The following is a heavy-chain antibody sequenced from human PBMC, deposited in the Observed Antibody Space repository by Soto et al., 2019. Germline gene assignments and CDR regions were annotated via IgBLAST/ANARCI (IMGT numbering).Heavy chain of an antibody. V-gene: IGHV3-23*01. Sequence: GGSLRLSCAASGFTFSSYAMSWVRQAPGKGLEWVSAISGSGGSTYYADSVKGRFTISRDNSKNTLYLQMNSLRAEDTAVYYCAKDLAAAVAGTSPTSYDYWGQGTLVTVSS. J-gene: IGHJ4*02. CDR3: AKDLAAAVAGTSPTSYDY. CDR1: GFTFSSYA. D-gene: IGHD6-19*01. CDR2: ISGSGGST.